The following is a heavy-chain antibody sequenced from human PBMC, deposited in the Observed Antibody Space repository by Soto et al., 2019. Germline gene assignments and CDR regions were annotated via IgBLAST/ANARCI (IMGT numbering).Heavy chain of an antibody. D-gene: IGHD4-17*01. V-gene: IGHV4-39*01. CDR3: ARHRGGHHYGDYYFDY. CDR2: IYYSGST. CDR1: GGSISSSSYY. Sequence: QLQLQESGPGLVKPSETLSLTCTVSGGSISSSSYYWGWIRQPPGKGLEWIGSIYYSGSTYYNPSLKSRVTISVDTSKNQFSLKLSSVTAADTAVYYCARHRGGHHYGDYYFDYWGQGTLVTVSS. J-gene: IGHJ4*02.